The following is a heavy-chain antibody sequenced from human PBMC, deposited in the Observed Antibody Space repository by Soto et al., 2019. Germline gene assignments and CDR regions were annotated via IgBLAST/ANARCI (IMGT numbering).Heavy chain of an antibody. CDR3: ATRTPKHGDYAAAGR. V-gene: IGHV3-23*01. CDR1: GFTFSSYA. CDR2: ISGSGGST. D-gene: IGHD4-17*01. J-gene: IGHJ4*02. Sequence: PGGSLRLSCAASGFTFSSYAMSWVRQAPGKGLEWVSAISGSGGSTYYADSVKGRFTISRDNSKNTLYLQMNSLRAEDTAVYYCATRTPKHGDYAAAGRWGQGXLVTVYS.